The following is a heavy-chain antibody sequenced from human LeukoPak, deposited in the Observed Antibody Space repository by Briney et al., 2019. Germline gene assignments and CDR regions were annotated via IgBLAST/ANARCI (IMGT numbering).Heavy chain of an antibody. CDR2: INHSGST. CDR1: GGSFSGYY. Sequence: SETLSLTCAVYGGSFSGYYWSWIRQPPGKGLEWIGEINHSGSTNYNPSLKSRVTISVDTSKNQFSLKLSSVTAADTAVYYCARDFRGYCRSTSCYFRGYYYYGMDVWGQGTTVTVSS. J-gene: IGHJ6*02. V-gene: IGHV4-34*01. D-gene: IGHD2-2*01. CDR3: ARDFRGYCRSTSCYFRGYYYYGMDV.